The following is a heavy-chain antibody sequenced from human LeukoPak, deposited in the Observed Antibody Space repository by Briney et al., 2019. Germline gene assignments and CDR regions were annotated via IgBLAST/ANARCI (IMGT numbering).Heavy chain of an antibody. J-gene: IGHJ4*02. Sequence: GGTLRLSCAASGFTFSSYEMNWVRQAPGKGLEWVSYISSSGSTIYYADSVKGRFTIARDNAKNSLYLQMNSLRAEDTAVYYCARVSPDPYYFDYWGQGTLVTVSS. CDR1: GFTFSSYE. CDR3: ARVSPDPYYFDY. V-gene: IGHV3-48*03. CDR2: ISSSGSTI.